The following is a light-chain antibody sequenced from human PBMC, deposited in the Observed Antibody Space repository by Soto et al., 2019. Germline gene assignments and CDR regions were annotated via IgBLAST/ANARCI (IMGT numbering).Light chain of an antibody. CDR2: HAS. J-gene: IGKJ2*01. V-gene: IGKV1-5*01. CDR3: QQYNSFSYT. Sequence: DIQMTQSPSTLSASVGDRVTITCRASQSISSWLAWYQQKPGKAPNLLIYHASSLESGVPSRFSGSGSGTEFILTISSLQPDDFATYYCQQYNSFSYTFGQGTKLEIK. CDR1: QSISSW.